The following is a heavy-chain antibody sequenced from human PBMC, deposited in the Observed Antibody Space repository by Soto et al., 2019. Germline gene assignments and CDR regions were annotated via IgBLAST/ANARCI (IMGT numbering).Heavy chain of an antibody. CDR1: GVSISSYY. V-gene: IGHV4-59*08. CDR2: IYYSGST. J-gene: IGHJ6*04. CDR3: ARRPYYDFWSGYMDV. D-gene: IGHD3-3*01. Sequence: PSETLSLTCTVSGVSISSYYWSWIRQPPGKGLEWIGYIYYSGSTNYNPSLKSRVTISVDTSKNQFSLKLSSVTAADTAVYYCARRPYYDFWSGYMDVWGKGTTVTVSS.